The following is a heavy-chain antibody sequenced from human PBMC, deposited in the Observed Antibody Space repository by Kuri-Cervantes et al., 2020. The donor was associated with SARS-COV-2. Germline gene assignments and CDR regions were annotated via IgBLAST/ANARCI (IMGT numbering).Heavy chain of an antibody. CDR2: IYYSGST. CDR1: GGSISSYY. Sequence: SETLSLTCTVSGGSISSYYWSWTRQPPGKGLEWIGYIYYSGSTNYNPSLKSRFTISVDTSKNQFSLKLSSVTAADTAVYYCARTDSPPLNWFDPWGQGTLVTVSS. CDR3: ARTDSPPLNWFDP. D-gene: IGHD2-21*01. V-gene: IGHV4-59*01. J-gene: IGHJ5*02.